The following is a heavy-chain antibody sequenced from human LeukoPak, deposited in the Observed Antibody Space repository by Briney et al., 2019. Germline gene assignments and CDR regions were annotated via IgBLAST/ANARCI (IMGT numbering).Heavy chain of an antibody. J-gene: IGHJ4*02. V-gene: IGHV4-61*02. D-gene: IGHD2-8*01. CDR3: ARGMVYAKELDY. Sequence: PSETLSLTCTVSGGSISSGSYYWSWIRQPAGKGLGWIGRIYTSGSTNYNPSLKSRVTISVDTSKNQFSLKLSSVTAADTAVYYCARGMVYAKELDYWGQGTLVTVSS. CDR1: GGSISSGSYY. CDR2: IYTSGST.